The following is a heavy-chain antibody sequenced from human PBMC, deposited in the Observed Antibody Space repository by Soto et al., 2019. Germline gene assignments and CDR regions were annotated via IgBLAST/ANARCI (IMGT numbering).Heavy chain of an antibody. Sequence: GGSQSLSSAASGFPFRNAWMNWVRQAPGKGLEWVGRIKSKTDGGTTDYAAPVKGRFTISRDDSKNTLYLQMNSLKTEDTAVYYCTSLYYDFWSGWKFGYWGQGTLVTVSS. V-gene: IGHV3-15*07. CDR3: TSLYYDFWSGWKFGY. J-gene: IGHJ4*02. CDR2: IKSKTDGGTT. D-gene: IGHD3-3*01. CDR1: GFPFRNAW.